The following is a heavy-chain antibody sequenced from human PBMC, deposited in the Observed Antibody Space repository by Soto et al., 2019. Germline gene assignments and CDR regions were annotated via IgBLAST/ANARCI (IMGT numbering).Heavy chain of an antibody. CDR1: GFTFSSHE. Sequence: EVQLVESGGGLVQPGGSLRLSCAASGFTFSSHEMNWVRQAPGKGLEWASYISSSGSTIYYADSVKGRFTISRDNAKNSLYLQMHSLRAEDTAVYYCAREAVVTAAGNDAFDIWGQGTLVTVSS. D-gene: IGHD2-21*02. CDR3: AREAVVTAAGNDAFDI. V-gene: IGHV3-48*03. J-gene: IGHJ3*02. CDR2: ISSSGSTI.